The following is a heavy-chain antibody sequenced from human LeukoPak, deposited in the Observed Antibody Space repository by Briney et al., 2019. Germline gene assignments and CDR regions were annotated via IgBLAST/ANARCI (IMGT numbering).Heavy chain of an antibody. Sequence: SETLSLTRAVYGGSLSGDNWSWIRQTPGKGLEWIGEVNQSGSTNKNPSLKSRLAISVDTSKNQFSLNLRSVTAADTAVYYCARRIGYSGYDIRIDPCGQGTLVTVSS. V-gene: IGHV4-34*01. CDR2: VNQSGST. CDR3: ARRIGYSGYDIRIDP. J-gene: IGHJ5*02. CDR1: GGSLSGDN. D-gene: IGHD5-12*01.